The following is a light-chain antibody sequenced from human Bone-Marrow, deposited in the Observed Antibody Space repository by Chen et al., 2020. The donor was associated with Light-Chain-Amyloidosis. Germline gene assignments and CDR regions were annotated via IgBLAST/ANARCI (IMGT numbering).Light chain of an antibody. J-gene: IGLJ2*01. CDR2: DVS. CDR1: SSDLGGYNF. CDR3: SSFTSSRTVV. Sequence: QSALTQPASVSESPGQSITISCTGTSSDLGGYNFVSWYQQHPGTAPKLMIFDVSSRPSGVSDRFSGSKSGNTASLTISGLQAEDEATYYCSSFTSSRTVVFGTGTRLTVL. V-gene: IGLV2-14*03.